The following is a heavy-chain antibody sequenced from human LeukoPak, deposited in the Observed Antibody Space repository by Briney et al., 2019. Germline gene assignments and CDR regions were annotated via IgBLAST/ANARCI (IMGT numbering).Heavy chain of an antibody. Sequence: GASVKVSCKASGYTFTSYYMHWVRQAPGQGLEWMGIINPSGGSTSYAQKFQGRVTMTRDTSASTVYMELSSLRSEDTAVYYCARTNGSHDAFDIWGQGTMVTVSS. CDR3: ARTNGSHDAFDI. J-gene: IGHJ3*02. CDR2: INPSGGST. D-gene: IGHD2-8*01. V-gene: IGHV1-46*01. CDR1: GYTFTSYY.